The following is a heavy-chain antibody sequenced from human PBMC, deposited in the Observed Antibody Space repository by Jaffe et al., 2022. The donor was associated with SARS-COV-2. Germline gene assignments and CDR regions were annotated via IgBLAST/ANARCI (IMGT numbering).Heavy chain of an antibody. J-gene: IGHJ6*03. D-gene: IGHD2-2*01. CDR3: ARRAEYQLLLFNYYYMDV. CDR1: GYTFTSYG. Sequence: QVQLVQSGAEVKKPGASVKVSCKASGYTFTSYGISWVRQAPGQGLEWMGWISAYNGNTNYAQKLQGRVTMTTDTSTSTAYMELRSLRSDDTAVYYCARRAEYQLLLFNYYYMDVWGKGTTVTVSS. V-gene: IGHV1-18*01. CDR2: ISAYNGNT.